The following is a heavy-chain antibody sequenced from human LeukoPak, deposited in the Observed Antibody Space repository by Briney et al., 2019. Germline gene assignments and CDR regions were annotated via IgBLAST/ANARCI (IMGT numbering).Heavy chain of an antibody. J-gene: IGHJ4*02. Sequence: GGSLRLSCAASGFTVSSNYMSWVRQAPGKGLEWVSFIYSGGSTYYADSVKGRFTISRDNSKNTLYLQMNSLRAEDTAVYYCARVGDCSSTSCFYWAPFDYWGQGTLVTVSS. V-gene: IGHV3-53*01. CDR3: ARVGDCSSTSCFYWAPFDY. D-gene: IGHD2-2*01. CDR1: GFTVSSNY. CDR2: IYSGGST.